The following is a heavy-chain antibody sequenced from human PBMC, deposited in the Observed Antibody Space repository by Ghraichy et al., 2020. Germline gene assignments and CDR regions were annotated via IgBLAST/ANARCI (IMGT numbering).Heavy chain of an antibody. CDR3: AKGYYDSSAVCFDH. J-gene: IGHJ4*02. CDR2: VYHDDNT. Sequence: LSLTCAASGFTFTSYAMSWVRQAPGKGLEWVSTVYHDDNTYYADSVKGWFTISRDSSKNTLFLQMNSLRAEDTAVYSCAKGYYDSSAVCFDHWGQGTLVTVSS. D-gene: IGHD3-22*01. CDR1: GFTFTSYA. V-gene: IGHV3-23*01.